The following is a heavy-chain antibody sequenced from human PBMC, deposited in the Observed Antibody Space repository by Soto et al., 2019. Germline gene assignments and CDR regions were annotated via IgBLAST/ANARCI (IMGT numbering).Heavy chain of an antibody. V-gene: IGHV3-73*01. CDR1: GFTFSGSA. CDR3: TRLDDYGDYVIRAYFDY. CDR2: IRSKANSYAT. J-gene: IGHJ4*02. Sequence: HPGGSLRLSCAASGFTFSGSAMHWVRQASGKGLEWVGRIRSKANSYATAYAASVKGRFTISRDDSKNTAYLQMNSLKTEDTAVYYCTRLDDYGDYVIRAYFDYWGQGTLVTVSS. D-gene: IGHD4-17*01.